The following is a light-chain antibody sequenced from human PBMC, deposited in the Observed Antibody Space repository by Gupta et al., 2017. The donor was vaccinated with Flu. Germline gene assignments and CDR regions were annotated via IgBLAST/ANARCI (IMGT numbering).Light chain of an antibody. Sequence: NFMLSQPHSVSESPGKTVTLSCTRSSGSIASDYVQWYQQLPGKSPTIVIYEDYQRPSGVPDRFSGSVDSSSGSASLTLSGLKYEDEADYYCQSYVRTTYVFGTGTKLTVL. CDR2: EDY. J-gene: IGLJ1*01. CDR3: QSYVRTTYV. CDR1: SGSIASDY. V-gene: IGLV6-57*01.